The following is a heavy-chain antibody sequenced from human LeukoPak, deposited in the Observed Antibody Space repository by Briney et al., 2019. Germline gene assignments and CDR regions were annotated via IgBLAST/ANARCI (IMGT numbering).Heavy chain of an antibody. CDR3: AREGFYYGSGSYSY. V-gene: IGHV4-4*07. CDR1: GGSFSTYY. D-gene: IGHD3-10*01. J-gene: IGHJ4*02. Sequence: SETLSLTCTVSGGSFSTYYWSWIRQPAGKGLEWIGHIYTSGTTNYNPSLKSRVTMSIDTSKNQFSLKLSSITAADTAVYYCAREGFYYGSGSYSYWGQGTLVTVSS. CDR2: IYTSGTT.